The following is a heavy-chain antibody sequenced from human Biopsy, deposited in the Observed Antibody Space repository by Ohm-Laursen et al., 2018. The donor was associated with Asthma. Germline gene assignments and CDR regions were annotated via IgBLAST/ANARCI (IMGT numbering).Heavy chain of an antibody. CDR3: ARTTYGHDGFDP. V-gene: IGHV4-31*03. J-gene: IGHJ5*02. Sequence: TLSLTCTVSGGSINIGDYYWSWIRQHPVKGLEWIGHIYYSGGTYYSPSLKSRVSISLDTSKNQFSLSLTSVTAADTAVYYCARTTYGHDGFDPWGQGTLVTVSS. CDR2: IYYSGGT. CDR1: GGSINIGDYY. D-gene: IGHD4-17*01.